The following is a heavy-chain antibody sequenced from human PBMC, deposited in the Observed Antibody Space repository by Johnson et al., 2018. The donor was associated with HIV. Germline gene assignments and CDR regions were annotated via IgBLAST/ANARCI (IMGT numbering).Heavy chain of an antibody. CDR3: ASDSSGYDERGEKDAFDI. V-gene: IGHV3-30*04. D-gene: IGHD3-22*01. J-gene: IGHJ3*02. CDR1: GFTLSSYV. Sequence: QVQLVESGGGVVQPGRSLRLSCAVSGFTLSSYVMHWVRQAPGKGLEWVAVMSYDGNNKYYADSVKGRFTISRDNSKNTLYLQMNSLRAEDTAVYYCASDSSGYDERGEKDAFDIWGQGTMVTVSS. CDR2: MSYDGNNK.